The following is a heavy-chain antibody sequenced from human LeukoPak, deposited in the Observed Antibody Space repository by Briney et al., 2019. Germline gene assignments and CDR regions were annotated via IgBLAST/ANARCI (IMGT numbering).Heavy chain of an antibody. CDR3: ARTTMVRGPYYMDV. CDR2: TYDSGST. D-gene: IGHD3-10*01. V-gene: IGHV4-59*01. Sequence: SETLSLTCTVSGGSISNNYWGWLRQAPGKGREWIGYTYDSGSTNYNPSLKSRVTISVDTSKNQFSLKLSSVPAADTAVYYCARTTMVRGPYYMDVWGKGTTVTISS. CDR1: GGSISNNY. J-gene: IGHJ6*03.